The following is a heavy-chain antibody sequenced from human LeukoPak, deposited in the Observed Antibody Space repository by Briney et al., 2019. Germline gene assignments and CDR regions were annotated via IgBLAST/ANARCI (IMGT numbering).Heavy chain of an antibody. J-gene: IGHJ4*02. CDR2: ISGSGGTT. V-gene: IGHV3-23*01. D-gene: IGHD1-26*01. CDR3: AKVGATSLTDY. CDR1: GFTFSNYA. Sequence: AGSLRLSCAASGFTFSNYAMTWVRQAAGKGLEWVSRISGSGGTTNYADSVKGRFIIFRDNSKNTLYLQMNSLRAEDTAVYYCAKVGATSLTDYWGQGTLVTVSS.